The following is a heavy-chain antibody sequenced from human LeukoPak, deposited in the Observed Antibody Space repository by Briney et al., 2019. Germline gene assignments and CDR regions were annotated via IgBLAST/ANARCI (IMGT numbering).Heavy chain of an antibody. CDR3: TGNYYGSGSYADFDY. CDR1: GFTFSSYS. Sequence: GGSLRLSCAASGFTFSSYSMNWVRQAPGKGLEWVSSISSSSSYIYYADSVKGRFTISRDNAKNSLYLQMNSLKTEDTAVYYCTGNYYGSGSYADFDYWGQGTLVTVSS. D-gene: IGHD3-10*01. J-gene: IGHJ4*02. V-gene: IGHV3-21*04. CDR2: ISSSSSYI.